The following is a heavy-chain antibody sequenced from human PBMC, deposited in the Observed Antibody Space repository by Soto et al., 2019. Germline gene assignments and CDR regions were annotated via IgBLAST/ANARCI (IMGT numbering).Heavy chain of an antibody. Sequence: SETLSLTCDVTGDSIKTHYWSWIRQAPGKGLEWIGYIYYSGSTLYNPSLKRRVTISADTAKNQFSLRLTSLTAADTAVYYCASGWMAAFDNWGQGTLVTVSS. CDR1: GDSIKTHY. D-gene: IGHD2-2*03. V-gene: IGHV4-59*11. CDR3: ASGWMAAFDN. J-gene: IGHJ4*02. CDR2: IYYSGST.